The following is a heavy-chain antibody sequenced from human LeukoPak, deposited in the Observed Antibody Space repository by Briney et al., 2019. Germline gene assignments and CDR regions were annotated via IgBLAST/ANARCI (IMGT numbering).Heavy chain of an antibody. D-gene: IGHD3-22*01. CDR1: GFTFSSYS. Sequence: GGSLRLSCAASGFTFSSYSMNWLRQAPGKGLEGVSSISSSSSYIYYADSVKGRFTISRDNGKNSLYLQMNSLRAEDTAVYYCARMYYYDSSTAFDYWGQGTLVTVSS. V-gene: IGHV3-21*01. CDR3: ARMYYYDSSTAFDY. J-gene: IGHJ4*02. CDR2: ISSSSSYI.